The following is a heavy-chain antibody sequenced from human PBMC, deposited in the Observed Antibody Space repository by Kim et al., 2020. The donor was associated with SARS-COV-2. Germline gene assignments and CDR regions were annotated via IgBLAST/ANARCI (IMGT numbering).Heavy chain of an antibody. CDR3: ARDGITMVRGAGKPPRHYGMDV. J-gene: IGHJ6*02. V-gene: IGHV3-53*04. Sequence: GGSLRLSCAASGFTVSSNYMSWVRQAPGKGLEWVSVIYSGGSTYYADSVKGRFTISRHNSKNTLYLQMNSLRAEDTAVYYCARDGITMVRGAGKPPRHYGMDVWGQGTTVTVSS. CDR2: IYSGGST. D-gene: IGHD3-10*01. CDR1: GFTVSSNY.